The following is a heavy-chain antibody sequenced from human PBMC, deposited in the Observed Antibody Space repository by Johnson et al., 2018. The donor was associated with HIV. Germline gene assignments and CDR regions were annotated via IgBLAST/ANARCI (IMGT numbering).Heavy chain of an antibody. D-gene: IGHD6-19*01. CDR3: ARGKDRAGTGAFDI. CDR2: ISSDVSNK. Sequence: VQLVESGGGLVQPGGSLRLSCAASGFTFSSYAMSWVRQAPGKGLEWVAVISSDVSNKYYADSVKGRFTISRDNSKNTLYLQMNSLRAGDTAVYFCARGKDRAGTGAFDIWGQGTMVTVSS. CDR1: GFTFSSYA. J-gene: IGHJ3*02. V-gene: IGHV3-30-3*01.